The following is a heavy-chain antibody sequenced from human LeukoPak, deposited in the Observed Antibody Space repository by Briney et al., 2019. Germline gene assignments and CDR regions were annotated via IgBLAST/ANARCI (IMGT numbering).Heavy chain of an antibody. CDR2: IIEKGNA. CDR3: VSSSTRGPFDY. D-gene: IGHD6-13*01. J-gene: IGHJ4*02. CDR1: GGSFSSYS. V-gene: IGHV4-34*12. Sequence: SETLSLTCALYGGSFSSYSWSWTWIRQTPEKGLEWIGEIIEKGNANYNPSLKSRVTIDLDTSKNQFSLKLSSVTAADTAAYYCVSSSTRGPFDYWGQGTLVTVSS.